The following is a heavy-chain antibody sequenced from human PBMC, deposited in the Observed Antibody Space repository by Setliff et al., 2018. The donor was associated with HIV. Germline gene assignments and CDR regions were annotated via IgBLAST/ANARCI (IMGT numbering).Heavy chain of an antibody. CDR2: MYTSGST. J-gene: IGHJ6*02. V-gene: IGHV4-61*02. CDR3: ARGPYCGGDCYSSYYHGIDV. D-gene: IGHD2-21*02. Sequence: SETLSLTCTVSGGSISSGSYYWSWIRQPAGKGLEWIGRMYTSGSTNYNPSLKSRVTISVDTSKNQFSLKLSSVTAADTAVYYCARGPYCGGDCYSSYYHGIDVWGQGTTVTVSS. CDR1: GGSISSGSYY.